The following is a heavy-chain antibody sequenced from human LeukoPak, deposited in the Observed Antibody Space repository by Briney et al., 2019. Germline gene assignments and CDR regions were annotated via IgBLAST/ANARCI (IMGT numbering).Heavy chain of an antibody. CDR2: ISAYNGNT. CDR1: GYTFIRYG. V-gene: IGHV1-18*01. D-gene: IGHD6-13*01. Sequence: ASVKVSCKASGYTFIRYGISWVRQAPGQGLEWMGWISAYNGNTNYAQKLQGRVTMTTDTSTSTAYMELRSLRSDDTAVYYCARDGVPGYSSSWYGGGDFDYWGQGTLVTVSS. J-gene: IGHJ4*02. CDR3: ARDGVPGYSSSWYGGGDFDY.